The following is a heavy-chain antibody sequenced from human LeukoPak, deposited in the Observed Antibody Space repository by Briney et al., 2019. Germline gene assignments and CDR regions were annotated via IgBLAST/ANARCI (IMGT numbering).Heavy chain of an antibody. CDR3: ARDSRHSSAWGQIAVAGTRRNAFDI. CDR2: ISSSSSTI. J-gene: IGHJ3*02. D-gene: IGHD6-19*01. V-gene: IGHV3-48*04. Sequence: PGGSLRLSCAASGFTFSSYSMNWVRQAPGKGLEWVSYISSSSSTIYYADSVKGRFTISRDNAKNSLYLQMNSLRAEDTAVYYCARDSRHSSAWGQIAVAGTRRNAFDIWGQGTMVTVSS. CDR1: GFTFSSYS.